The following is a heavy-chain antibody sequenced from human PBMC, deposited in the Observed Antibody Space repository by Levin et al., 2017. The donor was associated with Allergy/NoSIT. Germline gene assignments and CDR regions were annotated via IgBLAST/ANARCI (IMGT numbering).Heavy chain of an antibody. Sequence: KSGESLKISCKCSGHFTNFWISWVRQMPGKGLEWMGRIDPSDSQTTYSPSFQGHVTISADKSINTAYLQWSSLKASDTAMYYCAGQISQRYYYYGLDIWGQGTTVTVSS. CDR3: AGQISQRYYYYGLDI. CDR1: GHFTNFW. J-gene: IGHJ6*02. D-gene: IGHD2-15*01. CDR2: IDPSDSQT. V-gene: IGHV5-10-1*01.